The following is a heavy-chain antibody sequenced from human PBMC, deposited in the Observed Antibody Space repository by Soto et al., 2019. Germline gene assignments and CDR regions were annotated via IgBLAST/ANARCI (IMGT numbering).Heavy chain of an antibody. Sequence: GGSLRLSCAASGFTFSSYWMSWVRQAPGKGLEWVANIKQDGSEKYYVDSVKGRFTISRDNAKNSLYLQMNSLRAEDTAVYYLAKVGPGTLYYYFYYKDVWGKWTTVTVSS. CDR3: AKVGPGTLYYYFYYKDV. V-gene: IGHV3-7*01. CDR2: IKQDGSEK. D-gene: IGHD1-26*01. J-gene: IGHJ6*03. CDR1: GFTFSSYW.